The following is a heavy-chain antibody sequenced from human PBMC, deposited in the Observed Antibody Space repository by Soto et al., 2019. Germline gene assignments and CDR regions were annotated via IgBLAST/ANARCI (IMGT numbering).Heavy chain of an antibody. D-gene: IGHD6-13*01. J-gene: IGHJ4*02. CDR1: GFDFGDYY. CDR3: VRPYYSSSWFPFDR. Sequence: PGGSLRLSCTGSGFDFGDYYMSWIRQAPGKGLEGVSYIDSGDGTTYYTDSVKGRFTISRDNAKKTVYLQMSSLRVEDTALYYCVRPYYSSSWFPFDRWGQGTLVTVSS. V-gene: IGHV3-11*01. CDR2: IDSGDGTT.